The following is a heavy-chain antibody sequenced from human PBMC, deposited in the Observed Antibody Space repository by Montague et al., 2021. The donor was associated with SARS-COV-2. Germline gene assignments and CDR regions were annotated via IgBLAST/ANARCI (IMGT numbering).Heavy chain of an antibody. Sequence: SETLSLTCTVSVGSISNYYWTWIRQPPGKGLEWIVYIYDSGSANYNPSLKSRSTISVDTSNNQFSLRLSSVTAADTAVYYCARAYCGGDCHVGPWGQGILVTVSS. CDR2: IYDSGSA. CDR1: VGSISNYY. V-gene: IGHV4-59*01. D-gene: IGHD2-21*02. J-gene: IGHJ5*02. CDR3: ARAYCGGDCHVGP.